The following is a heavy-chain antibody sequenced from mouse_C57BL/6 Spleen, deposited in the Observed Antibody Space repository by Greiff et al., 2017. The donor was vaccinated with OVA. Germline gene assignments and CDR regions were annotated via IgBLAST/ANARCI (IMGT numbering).Heavy chain of an antibody. J-gene: IGHJ3*01. V-gene: IGHV1-61*01. CDR2: IYPSDSET. CDR3: ARGGQLRPFAY. CDR1: GYTFTSYW. D-gene: IGHD3-2*02. Sequence: VQLQQPGAELVRPGSSVKLSCKASGYTFTSYWMDWVKQRPGQGLEWIGNIYPSDSETHYNQKFKDKATLTVDKSSSTAYMQLSSLTSEDSAVYYGARGGQLRPFAYWGQGTLVTVSA.